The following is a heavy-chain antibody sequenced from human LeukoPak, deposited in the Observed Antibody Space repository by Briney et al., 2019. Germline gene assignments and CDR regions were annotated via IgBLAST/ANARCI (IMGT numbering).Heavy chain of an antibody. J-gene: IGHJ5*02. CDR3: ERDSRGWYRSLDP. Sequence: GGSLRLSCAASGFTFSSYAMNWVRQAPGKGLEWVSYITGSGSNINYADSVKGRFTISRDNAKDSLYLQMNSLRAEDTAVYYCERDSRGWYRSLDPWGQGTLVTVSS. D-gene: IGHD3-22*01. V-gene: IGHV3-48*03. CDR1: GFTFSSYA. CDR2: ITGSGSNI.